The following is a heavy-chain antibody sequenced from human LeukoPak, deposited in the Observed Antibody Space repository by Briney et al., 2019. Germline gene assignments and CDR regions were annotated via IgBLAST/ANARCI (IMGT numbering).Heavy chain of an antibody. Sequence: ASVKVSCKASGYTFTSYGISWVRQAPGQGLEWMGWISAYNGNTNYAQKLQGRVTMTTDTSTSTAYMELRSLRSDDTAVYYCARSEVITIFGVVLDYYYYYGMDVWGQGTTVTVSS. CDR3: ARSEVITIFGVVLDYYYYYGMDV. CDR2: ISAYNGNT. CDR1: GYTFTSYG. D-gene: IGHD3-3*01. J-gene: IGHJ6*02. V-gene: IGHV1-18*01.